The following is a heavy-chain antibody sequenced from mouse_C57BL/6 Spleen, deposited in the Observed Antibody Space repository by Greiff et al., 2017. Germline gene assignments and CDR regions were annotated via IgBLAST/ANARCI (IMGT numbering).Heavy chain of an antibody. D-gene: IGHD2-4*01. CDR2: IWSGGST. V-gene: IGHV2-2*01. Sequence: VQLKESGPGLVKPSQCLSISCTASGFSFTSYGVHWVRQSPGKGLEWLGVIWSGGSTNYNAAFISRLSISKDNSKSKVFFKMNSLRADDTAIYYCARNTYDYDEGPVMGYWGQGTSVTVSS. CDR3: ARNTYDYDEGPVMGY. CDR1: GFSFTSYG. J-gene: IGHJ4*01.